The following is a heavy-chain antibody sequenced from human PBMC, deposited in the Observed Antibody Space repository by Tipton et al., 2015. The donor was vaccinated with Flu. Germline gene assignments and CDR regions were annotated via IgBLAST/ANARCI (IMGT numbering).Heavy chain of an antibody. CDR3: ARDAPGGNSFDS. J-gene: IGHJ4*02. V-gene: IGHV1-2*02. CDR2: INPKSGVT. CDR1: EYILTDYY. D-gene: IGHD4-23*01. Sequence: QLVQSGAEVKQPGASVRVSCKASEYILTDYYVHWVRQAPGQGFEWLGWINPKSGVTRSPEKFQGRVTMTRDTSINTAYMELSSLRSDDTALYFCARDAPGGNSFDSWGQGTLVTVSS.